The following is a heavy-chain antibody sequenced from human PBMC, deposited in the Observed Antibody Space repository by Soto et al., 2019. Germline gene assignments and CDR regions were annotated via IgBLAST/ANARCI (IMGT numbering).Heavy chain of an antibody. J-gene: IGHJ4*02. CDR1: GFTFSSYG. V-gene: IGHV3-30*18. CDR2: ISDDGSNT. CDR3: AKGSANSRPYYFDY. D-gene: IGHD6-13*01. Sequence: GGSLRLSCAASGFTFSSYGMHWVRQAPGKGLEWVAAISDDGSNTYYADSVKGRFTISRDNTKNTLYLQMNSLRAEDTAVYYCAKGSANSRPYYFDYWGRGALVTVSS.